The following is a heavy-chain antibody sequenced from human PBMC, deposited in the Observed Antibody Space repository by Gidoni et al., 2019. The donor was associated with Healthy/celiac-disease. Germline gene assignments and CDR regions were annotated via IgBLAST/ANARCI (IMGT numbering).Heavy chain of an antibody. Sequence: QVQLQESGPGLVKPSGTLSRTCAVSGGPISSSNWWSCVRQPPGKGLEWIGEIDHSGGTNYNPSLKSRVTISVDKSKNQFSLKLSSVTAADTAVYYCARGRSSSWGGDAFDIWGQGTMVTVSS. CDR3: ARGRSSSWGGDAFDI. CDR2: IDHSGGT. V-gene: IGHV4-4*02. CDR1: GGPISSSNW. J-gene: IGHJ3*02. D-gene: IGHD2-2*01.